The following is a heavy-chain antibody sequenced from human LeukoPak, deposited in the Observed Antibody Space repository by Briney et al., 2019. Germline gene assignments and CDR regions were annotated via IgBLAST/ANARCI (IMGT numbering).Heavy chain of an antibody. V-gene: IGHV1-2*02. CDR2: INPNSGGT. Sequence: ASVTVSFKASGYTFTSYYMHWVRQAPGQGLEWTGWINPNSGGTNYAQKFQGRVTITRDTYISTAYMELSRLRSDDRAVYYWARGGAYYYDSSGYQLDYWGQGTLVTVSS. J-gene: IGHJ4*02. D-gene: IGHD3-22*01. CDR3: ARGGAYYYDSSGYQLDY. CDR1: GYTFTSYY.